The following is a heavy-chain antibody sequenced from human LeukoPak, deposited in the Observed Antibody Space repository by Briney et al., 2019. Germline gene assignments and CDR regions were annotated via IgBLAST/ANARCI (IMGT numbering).Heavy chain of an antibody. CDR2: ISTDGSTT. D-gene: IGHD1-14*01. J-gene: IGHJ4*02. V-gene: IGHV3-74*01. CDR3: AGGPAD. Sequence: GGSLRLSCAASGFTFSSYWMHWVRQAPGKGLVWVSRISTDGSTTTYADSVKGRFTISRDNAKNTAYLQMNSLRAEDTAVYYCAGGPADWGQGNLVTVSS. CDR1: GFTFSSYW.